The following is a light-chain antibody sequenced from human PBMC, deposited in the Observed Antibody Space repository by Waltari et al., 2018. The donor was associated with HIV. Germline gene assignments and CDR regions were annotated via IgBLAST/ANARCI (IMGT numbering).Light chain of an antibody. J-gene: IGKJ3*01. CDR2: AAS. CDR3: QHLNSYPPFT. V-gene: IGKV1-9*01. CDR1: QAISSN. Sequence: DIQLTQSPSFMSASVGDRVTITCRASQAISSNLAWYQQKPCQAPTLLIYAASSLPSGVPSRFSGSGSGTEFTLTIRSLQPEDFATYYCQHLNSYPPFTFGPGTTVD.